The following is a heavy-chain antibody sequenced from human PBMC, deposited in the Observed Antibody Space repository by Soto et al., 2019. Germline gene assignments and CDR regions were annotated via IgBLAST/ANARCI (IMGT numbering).Heavy chain of an antibody. J-gene: IGHJ5*02. CDR1: GGTFSTYS. D-gene: IGHD6-13*01. Sequence: QMKLVQSGAEVRMPGSSVTVSCKASGGTFSTYSINWVRQAPGQGLEWMGGISPLFGTTNYAQKFQCRVTITEDESTSKVYRELSSIQAEDAGVYYCAKSATHVSRWNFWFDPRGQRTQLNVAS. CDR3: AKSATHVSRWNFWFDP. CDR2: ISPLFGTT. V-gene: IGHV1-69*01.